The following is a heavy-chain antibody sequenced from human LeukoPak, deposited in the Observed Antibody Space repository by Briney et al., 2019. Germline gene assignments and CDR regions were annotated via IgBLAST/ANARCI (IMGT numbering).Heavy chain of an antibody. CDR2: ISGSGGST. J-gene: IGHJ4*02. V-gene: IGHV3-23*01. CDR1: GFTFSSYA. Sequence: GGSLRLSCAASGFTFSSYAMGWVRQAPGRGLEWVSAISGSGGSTYYADSVKGRFTISRDNSKNTLYLQMNSLRAEDTAVYYCAKVRITMIVVGANYDYWGQGTLVTVSS. CDR3: AKVRITMIVVGANYDY. D-gene: IGHD3-22*01.